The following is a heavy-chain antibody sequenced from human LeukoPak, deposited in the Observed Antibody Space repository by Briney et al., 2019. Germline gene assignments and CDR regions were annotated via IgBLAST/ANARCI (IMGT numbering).Heavy chain of an antibody. CDR1: GGSISSGGYY. V-gene: IGHV4-30-2*01. CDR2: IYHSGST. Sequence: PSETLSLTCTVSGGSISSGGYYWSWIRQPPGKGLEWIGYIYHSGSTYYNPSLKSRVTISVDRSKNQFSLKLSSVTAADTAVYYCARSITIFGVVTRRGSNWFDPWGQGTLVTVSS. J-gene: IGHJ5*02. D-gene: IGHD3-3*01. CDR3: ARSITIFGVVTRRGSNWFDP.